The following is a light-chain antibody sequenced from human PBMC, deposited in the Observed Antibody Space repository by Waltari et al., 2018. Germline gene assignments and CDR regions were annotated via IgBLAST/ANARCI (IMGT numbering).Light chain of an antibody. V-gene: IGKV3-15*01. CDR1: QNIDTR. CDR3: QQYLQWPPAIT. Sequence: ILLTQSPATLSVSPGERATLSCRASQNIDTRLAWYQHKPGQAPRLLIYGASTRAADSPARFSGSGFGTDCSLTINSLQSEDFAVYYCQQYLQWPPAITVGPGTRLDFK. CDR2: GAS. J-gene: IGKJ5*01.